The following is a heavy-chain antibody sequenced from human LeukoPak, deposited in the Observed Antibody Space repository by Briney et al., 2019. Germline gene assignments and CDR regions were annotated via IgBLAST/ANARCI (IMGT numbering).Heavy chain of an antibody. CDR1: GGSISSYY. J-gene: IGHJ4*02. CDR3: ARVVFWSGYFLDY. D-gene: IGHD3-3*01. CDR2: IYYSGST. Sequence: PSETLSLTCTVSGGSISSYYWSWIRQPPGKGLEWIGYIYYSGSTNYNPSLKSRVTISVDTSKNQFSLKLSSVTAADTAVYYCARVVFWSGYFLDYWGQGTLVTVSS. V-gene: IGHV4-59*12.